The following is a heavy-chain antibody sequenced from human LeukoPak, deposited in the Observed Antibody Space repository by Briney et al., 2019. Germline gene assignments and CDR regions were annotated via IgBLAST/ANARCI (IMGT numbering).Heavy chain of an antibody. D-gene: IGHD2-2*02. CDR1: GYSFTSYD. Sequence: GASVKVSCKASGYSFTSYDINWVRQAAGQGLEWMGWVNPNSGNTGYAQKFQGRVTMTRNTSISTAYMELSSLTSEDTAVYYCTRGTPYCSSASCYNYWGQGALVTVSS. V-gene: IGHV1-8*01. CDR2: VNPNSGNT. CDR3: TRGTPYCSSASCYNY. J-gene: IGHJ4*02.